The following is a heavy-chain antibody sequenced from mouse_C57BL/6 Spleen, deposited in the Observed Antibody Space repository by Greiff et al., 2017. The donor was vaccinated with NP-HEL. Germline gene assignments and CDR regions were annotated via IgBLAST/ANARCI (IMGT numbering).Heavy chain of an antibody. V-gene: IGHV1-64*01. D-gene: IGHD2-2*01. Sequence: VQLQQPGAELVKPGASVKLSCKASGYTFTSYWMHWVKQRPGQCLECLGMLHPNSGSTNYNEKFKSKATLTVDKSSSTAYMQLSSLTSEDSAVYYCARGYYDAMDYWGQGTSVTVSS. CDR1: GYTFTSYW. CDR2: LHPNSGST. J-gene: IGHJ4*01. CDR3: ARGYYDAMDY.